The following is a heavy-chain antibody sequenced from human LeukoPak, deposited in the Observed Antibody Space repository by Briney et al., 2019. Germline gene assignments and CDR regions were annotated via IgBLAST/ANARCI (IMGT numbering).Heavy chain of an antibody. CDR3: ARDQKTTMVRGVITYYYYYYGMDV. Sequence: GGSLRLSCAASGFTFSSYWMSWVRQAPGKGLEWVANIKREGSEKYYVDSVKGRFTISRDNAKNSLYLQMNSLRAEDTAVYYCARDQKTTMVRGVITYYYYYYGMDVWGQGTTVTVSS. J-gene: IGHJ6*02. D-gene: IGHD3-10*01. CDR1: GFTFSSYW. CDR2: IKREGSEK. V-gene: IGHV3-7*01.